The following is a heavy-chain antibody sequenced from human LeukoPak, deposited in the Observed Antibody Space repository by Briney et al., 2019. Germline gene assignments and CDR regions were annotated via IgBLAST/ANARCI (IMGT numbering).Heavy chain of an antibody. CDR1: GYSFTSNY. J-gene: IGHJ4*02. CDR2: TYPRDGST. CDR3: ARDQEGFDY. Sequence: ASVKASCKVSGYSFTSNYIHWVRQAPGQGLEWMGMTYPRDGSTSYAQRFQDRVTVTRDTSTSTVHMELSGLRSEDTAVYYCARDQEGFDYWGQGTLVTVSS. V-gene: IGHV1-46*01.